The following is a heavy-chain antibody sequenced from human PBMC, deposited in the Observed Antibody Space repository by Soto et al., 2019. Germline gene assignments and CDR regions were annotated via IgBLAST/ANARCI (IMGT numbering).Heavy chain of an antibody. CDR3: AKDRTMARGIRAFDI. Sequence: EAQLLQSGGGLVPPGGSLRLSCVASGFAFGNYPMPWVRQTPGKGLQWISTISGSGGMTDYEDSVRGRFTASIDHSKDTVHLQMTSLRADDTAVYYCAKDRTMARGIRAFDIWGQGTTVTISS. J-gene: IGHJ3*02. CDR1: GFAFGNYP. CDR2: ISGSGGMT. V-gene: IGHV3-23*01. D-gene: IGHD3-10*01.